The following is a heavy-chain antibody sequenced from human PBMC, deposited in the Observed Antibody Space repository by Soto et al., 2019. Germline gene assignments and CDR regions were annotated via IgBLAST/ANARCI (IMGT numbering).Heavy chain of an antibody. CDR3: ALRYCSGGTCSDDAFDI. CDR1: GYTFTAYF. V-gene: IGHV1-2*02. J-gene: IGHJ3*02. Sequence: QVQLVQSGAEVKKPGASVKVSCKAPGYTFTAYFIHWVRQAPGQGLEWMGWINPNNGGTNYAQKFQGRVTMTRDTSISTAYMELSRLRSDDTAVYYCALRYCSGGTCSDDAFDIWGQGTMVTVSS. CDR2: INPNNGGT. D-gene: IGHD2-15*01.